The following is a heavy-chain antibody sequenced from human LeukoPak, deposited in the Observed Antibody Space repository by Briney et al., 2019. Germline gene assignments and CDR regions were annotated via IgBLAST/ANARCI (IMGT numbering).Heavy chain of an antibody. V-gene: IGHV3-23*01. CDR2: ISGSGGST. J-gene: IGHJ4*02. Sequence: PGGSLRLSCAASGFTFSSYAMSWVRQAPGKGLEWVSAISGSGGSTYYADSVKGRFTISRDNSKNTLYLQMNSLRAEDTAVYYCARFNYDFWSGYYPYWGQGTLVTVSS. D-gene: IGHD3-3*01. CDR3: ARFNYDFWSGYYPY. CDR1: GFTFSSYA.